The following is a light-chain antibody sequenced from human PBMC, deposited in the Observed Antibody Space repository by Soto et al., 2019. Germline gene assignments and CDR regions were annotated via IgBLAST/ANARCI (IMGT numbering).Light chain of an antibody. J-gene: IGKJ1*01. Sequence: DFEMTQSPSSLSAFVGDRVTMTCRASQSIGTFLSWYQQKSGRAPKLLIYAASSLQIGVPSRFSGSGSGTDFTLTISSLQPDDFATYYCQQYNSYSLTFGQGTKVDIK. V-gene: IGKV1-39*01. CDR3: QQYNSYSLT. CDR2: AAS. CDR1: QSIGTF.